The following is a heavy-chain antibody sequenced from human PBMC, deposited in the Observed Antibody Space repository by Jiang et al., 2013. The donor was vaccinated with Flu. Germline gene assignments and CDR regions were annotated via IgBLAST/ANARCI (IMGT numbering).Heavy chain of an antibody. CDR1: GGTFSSYA. V-gene: IGHV1-69*01. J-gene: IGHJ3*02. CDR3: AINPPYYYDSSGYPPDAFDI. Sequence: GAEVKKPGSSVRVSCKASGGTFSSYAISWVRQAPGQGLEWMGGIIPIFGTANYAQKFQGRVTITADESTSTAYMELSSLRSEDTAVYYCAINPPYYYDSSGYPPDAFDIWGQGTMVTVSS. D-gene: IGHD3-22*01. CDR2: IIPIFGTA.